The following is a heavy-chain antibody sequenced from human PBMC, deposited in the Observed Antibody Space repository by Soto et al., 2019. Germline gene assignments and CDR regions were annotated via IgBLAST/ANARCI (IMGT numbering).Heavy chain of an antibody. Sequence: SETLSLTCTVSGGSVSSGSYYWSWIRQPPGKGLEWIGYIYYSGSTNYNPSLKSRVTISVETSKNQFSLKLSSVTAADTAVYYCARGDYYYDSSGYLIPFDRWGQGTLVTVSS. J-gene: IGHJ5*02. D-gene: IGHD3-22*01. V-gene: IGHV4-61*01. CDR1: GGSVSSGSYY. CDR3: ARGDYYYDSSGYLIPFDR. CDR2: IYYSGST.